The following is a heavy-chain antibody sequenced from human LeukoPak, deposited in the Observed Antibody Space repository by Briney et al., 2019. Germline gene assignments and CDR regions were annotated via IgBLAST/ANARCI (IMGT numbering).Heavy chain of an antibody. V-gene: IGHV1-2*06. CDR2: INPNSGGT. Sequence: ASVKVSCKASGYTFTGYYIHLVRQAPGQGLEWMGRINPNSGGTNYAQKFQGRVTMTRDTSISTAYMEVSGLRSDDTAVYYCARVAVVVTADYWGQGTLVTVSS. J-gene: IGHJ4*02. CDR3: ARVAVVVTADY. D-gene: IGHD2-21*02. CDR1: GYTFTGYY.